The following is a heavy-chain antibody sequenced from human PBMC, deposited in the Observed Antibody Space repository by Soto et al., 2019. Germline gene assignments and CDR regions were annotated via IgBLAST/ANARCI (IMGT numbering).Heavy chain of an antibody. CDR1: GFTFSSYG. V-gene: IGHV3-30*18. Sequence: QVQLVESGGGVVQPGRSLRLSCAASGFTFSSYGMHWVRQAPGKGLEGVAVISYDGSNKYYADSVKGRFTISRDNSKNELYQQMNSLRAEDTAVYYCAKVGNGQQLVRWGLGYFDYWGQGTLVTVSS. D-gene: IGHD6-13*01. CDR3: AKVGNGQQLVRWGLGYFDY. CDR2: ISYDGSNK. J-gene: IGHJ4*02.